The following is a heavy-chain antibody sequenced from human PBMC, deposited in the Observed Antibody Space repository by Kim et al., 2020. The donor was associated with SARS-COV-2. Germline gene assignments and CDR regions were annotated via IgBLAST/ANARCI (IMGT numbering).Heavy chain of an antibody. CDR1: GFTFDDYA. D-gene: IGHD6-19*01. Sequence: GGSLRLSCAASGFTFDDYAMHWVRQAPGKGLEWVSLISGDGGSTYYADSVKGRFTISRDNSKNSLYLQMNSLRTEDTALYYCAKDTPIAVASYYYYYGMDVWGQGTTFTVSS. V-gene: IGHV3-43*02. CDR2: ISGDGGST. J-gene: IGHJ6*02. CDR3: AKDTPIAVASYYYYYGMDV.